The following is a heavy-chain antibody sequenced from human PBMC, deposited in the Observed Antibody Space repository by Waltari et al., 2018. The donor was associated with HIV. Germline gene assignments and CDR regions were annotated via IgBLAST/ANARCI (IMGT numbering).Heavy chain of an antibody. CDR1: GYSISSGYY. CDR3: GRVGGGGDYVGY. D-gene: IGHD3-3*01. J-gene: IGHJ4*02. V-gene: IGHV4-38-2*02. Sequence: QVQLQESGPGLVKPSETLSLTCTVSGYSISSGYYWGWIRQPPGKGLEWIGSIYHSGSTYSNRDRKSRVTIAVDTAKDQLSRELSSVTAADTAVDYCGRVGGGGDYVGYWGQGTLVTVSS. CDR2: IYHSGST.